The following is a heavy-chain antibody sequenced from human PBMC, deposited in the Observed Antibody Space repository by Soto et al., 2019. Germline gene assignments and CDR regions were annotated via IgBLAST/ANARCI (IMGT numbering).Heavy chain of an antibody. CDR1: GGSITSSDYY. V-gene: IGHV4-39*01. CDR2: IYYSGST. D-gene: IGHD3-3*01. Sequence: QLQLQESGPGLVKPSETLSLICTVSGGSITSSDYYWGWIRQPPGKGLEWIGSIYYSGSTYYSPSLKGRVXLXXPSSKKHFALMLTSVTAADTALYYCGRHASGYYVSWGQGTLVTVSS. CDR3: GRHASGYYVS. J-gene: IGHJ5*02.